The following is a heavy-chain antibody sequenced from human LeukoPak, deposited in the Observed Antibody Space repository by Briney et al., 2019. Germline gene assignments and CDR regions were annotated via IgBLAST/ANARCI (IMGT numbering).Heavy chain of an antibody. V-gene: IGHV1-46*01. CDR3: ARYGGNLRIYAFDI. D-gene: IGHD1-26*01. CDR1: GYSFTSYY. CDR2: INPSSGST. Sequence: VSVKVSCKASGYSFTSYYVHWVRQAPGQGLEWMGIINPSSGSTDYAQKFQGRVTMTRDTSTSTVYMELSSLRSEDTAVYYCARYGGNLRIYAFDIWGQGTMVTVCS. J-gene: IGHJ3*02.